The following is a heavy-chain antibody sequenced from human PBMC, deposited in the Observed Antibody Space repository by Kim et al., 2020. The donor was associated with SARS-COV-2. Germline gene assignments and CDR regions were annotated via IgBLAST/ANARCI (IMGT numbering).Heavy chain of an antibody. CDR2: INTYDGKT. J-gene: IGHJ4*02. V-gene: IGHV1-18*01. D-gene: IGHD3-10*01. CDR3: TRINYFTSGSYDY. CDR1: GYTFTTYG. Sequence: ASVKVSCRASGYTFTTYGFSWVRQAPGQGLEWMGLINTYDGKTNYAQKFQDRVSMTTDTSTSTAYMELRSLRSDDTAVYFCTRINYFTSGSYDYWGQGTLVTVSS.